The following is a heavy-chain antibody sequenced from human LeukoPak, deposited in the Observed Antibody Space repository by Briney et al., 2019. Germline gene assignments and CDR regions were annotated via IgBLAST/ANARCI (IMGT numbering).Heavy chain of an antibody. V-gene: IGHV1-2*02. Sequence: ASVKASCKASGYTFTGYYMHWVRQAPGQGLEWMGWINPNSGVTNYAQKFQGRVTMTRDTSISTAYMELSRLRSDDTAVYYCARNIVVVVAATHFDYWGQGTLVTVSS. CDR1: GYTFTGYY. CDR3: ARNIVVVVAATHFDY. CDR2: INPNSGVT. J-gene: IGHJ4*02. D-gene: IGHD2-15*01.